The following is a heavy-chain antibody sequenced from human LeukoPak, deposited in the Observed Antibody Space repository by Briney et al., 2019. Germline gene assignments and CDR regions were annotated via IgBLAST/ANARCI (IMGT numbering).Heavy chain of an antibody. V-gene: IGHV3-20*04. Sequence: GGSLRLSCAASGFTFDDYGMSWGRQAPGKGLEWVSGINWNGGSTGYADSVKGRFTISRDNAKNSLYLQMNSLRAEDTALYYCARGKSIAARISPRPYYMDVWGKGTTVTVSS. CDR3: ARGKSIAARISPRPYYMDV. CDR1: GFTFDDYG. D-gene: IGHD6-6*01. CDR2: INWNGGST. J-gene: IGHJ6*03.